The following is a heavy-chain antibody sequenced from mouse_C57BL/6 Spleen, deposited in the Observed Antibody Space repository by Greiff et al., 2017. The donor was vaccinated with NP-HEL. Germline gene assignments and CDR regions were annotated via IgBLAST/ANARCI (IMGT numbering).Heavy chain of an antibody. CDR3: AAGDYYGSSYSYYAMDY. D-gene: IGHD1-1*01. Sequence: QVQLKQPGAELVRPGSSVKLSCKASGYTFTSYWMDWVKQRPGQGLEWIGNIYPSDSETHYNQKFKDKATLTVDKSSSTAYMQLSSLTSEDSAVYYCAAGDYYGSSYSYYAMDYWGQGTSVTVSS. CDR1: GYTFTSYW. J-gene: IGHJ4*01. V-gene: IGHV1-61*01. CDR2: IYPSDSET.